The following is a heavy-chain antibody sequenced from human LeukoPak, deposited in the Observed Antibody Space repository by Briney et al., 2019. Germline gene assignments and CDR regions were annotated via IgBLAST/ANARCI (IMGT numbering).Heavy chain of an antibody. CDR3: ARDGATGVASILDY. Sequence: PGGSLRLSCAASGFTFSSYSMNWVRQAPGKGLEWVSYISASTSTKYYADSVKGRFTISRDNSKNTLYLQMNSLRAEDTAVYYCARDGATGVASILDYWGQGTLVTVSS. CDR1: GFTFSSYS. J-gene: IGHJ4*02. D-gene: IGHD1-26*01. CDR2: ISASTSTK. V-gene: IGHV3-48*01.